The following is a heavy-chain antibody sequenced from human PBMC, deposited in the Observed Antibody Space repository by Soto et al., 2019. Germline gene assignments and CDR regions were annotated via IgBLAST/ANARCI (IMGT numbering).Heavy chain of an antibody. D-gene: IGHD5-12*01. Sequence: QVQLVESGGGVVQPGRSLRLSCVASGFTFSSYGMYWVRQAPGKGPDWVAVIWYDGSNKYYADSVKGRFTISRDNSKYTLYLQMNSLRAEDTAVYYCAKSDVPTIAAPDYWGQGAPVTVSS. CDR2: IWYDGSNK. V-gene: IGHV3-33*06. CDR3: AKSDVPTIAAPDY. J-gene: IGHJ4*02. CDR1: GFTFSSYG.